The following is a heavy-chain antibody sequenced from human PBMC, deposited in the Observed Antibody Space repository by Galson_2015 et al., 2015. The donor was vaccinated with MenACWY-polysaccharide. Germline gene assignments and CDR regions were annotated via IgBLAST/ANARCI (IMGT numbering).Heavy chain of an antibody. V-gene: IGHV4-34*01. D-gene: IGHD6-6*01. J-gene: IGHJ6*02. CDR1: GASFSGYY. CDR3: ARAYRIAARLDYYYGMDV. CDR2: INHRGST. Sequence: ATLSLCCAVYGASFSGYYSCWLRPPPGEGLEWMGEINHRGSTNYNPSLKGRVTISVDTSKNKFSLKLISVTAADPAVYFCARAYRIAARLDYYYGMDVWGQGNTVTVSS.